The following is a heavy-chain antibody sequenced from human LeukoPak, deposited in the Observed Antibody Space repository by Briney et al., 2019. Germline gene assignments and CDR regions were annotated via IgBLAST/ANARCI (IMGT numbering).Heavy chain of an antibody. Sequence: GASVTVSCKASGYTFTSYDINWVRQAPGQGLEWMGWMSTNSGNTGYAQKFQGRVTITRNTSISTAYMELSSLRSEDTAVYYCAGGQRLSRTARKFDCWGQGTLVTASS. D-gene: IGHD6-19*01. CDR3: AGGQRLSRTARKFDC. J-gene: IGHJ4*02. V-gene: IGHV1-8*01. CDR2: MSTNSGNT. CDR1: GYTFTSYD.